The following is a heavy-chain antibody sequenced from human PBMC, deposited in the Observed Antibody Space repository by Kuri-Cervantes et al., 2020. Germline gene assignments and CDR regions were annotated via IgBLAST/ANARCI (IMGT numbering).Heavy chain of an antibody. V-gene: IGHV3-23*01. Sequence: GGSLRLSCAASGFTFSSYSMSWVRQAPGKGLEWVSAISGSGGSTYYADSVKGRFTISRDNSKNTLYLQMNSLRAEDTAVYYCERDRPRRSTVPRGAFDNWGQGKMVTVSS. D-gene: IGHD4-17*01. J-gene: IGHJ3*02. CDR1: GFTFSSYS. CDR2: ISGSGGST. CDR3: ERDRPRRSTVPRGAFDN.